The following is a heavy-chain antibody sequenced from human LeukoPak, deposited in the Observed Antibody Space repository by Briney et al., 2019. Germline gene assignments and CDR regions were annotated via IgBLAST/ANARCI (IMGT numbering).Heavy chain of an antibody. D-gene: IGHD1-26*01. CDR2: ISSSSSYI. V-gene: IGHV3-21*01. CDR3: AREGLSGSYYGGEFDY. CDR1: GFTFSSYS. Sequence: PGRSLRLSCAASGFTFSSYSMNWVRQAPGKGLEWVSSISSSSSYIYYADSVKGRFTISRDNAKNSLYLQMNSLRAEDTAVYYCAREGLSGSYYGGEFDYWGQGTLITVSS. J-gene: IGHJ4*02.